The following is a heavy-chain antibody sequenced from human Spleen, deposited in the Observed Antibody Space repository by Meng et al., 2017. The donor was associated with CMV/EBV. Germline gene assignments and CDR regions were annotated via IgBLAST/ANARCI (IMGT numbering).Heavy chain of an antibody. Sequence: IRSSTYIWGWVRQPPGKGLEWVGSVSYSGTTYYNPSLKSRVTISIDKSNDQFSLNLGSVTAAETAVYYCARRKGDFWSGLELGYFDYWGQGILVTVSS. J-gene: IGHJ4*02. CDR2: VSYSGTT. CDR1: IRSSTYI. D-gene: IGHD3-3*01. V-gene: IGHV4-39*01. CDR3: ARRKGDFWSGLELGYFDY.